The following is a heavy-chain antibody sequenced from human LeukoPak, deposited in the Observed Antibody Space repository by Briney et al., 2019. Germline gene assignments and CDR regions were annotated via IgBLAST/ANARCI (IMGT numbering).Heavy chain of an antibody. D-gene: IGHD3-9*01. J-gene: IGHJ4*02. CDR1: GFIFSSYA. CDR2: IGGSAGST. V-gene: IGHV3-23*01. CDR3: AKDHYDILTCYYGGGVNFDY. Sequence: GGSLRLSCTASGFIFSSYAMSWVRRAPGKGLEWGSGIGGSAGSTYYAESVKGRFTISRDNAKNSLYLQMNSLRAEYTAVYYCAKDHYDILTCYYGGGVNFDYWGQGTLVTVSS.